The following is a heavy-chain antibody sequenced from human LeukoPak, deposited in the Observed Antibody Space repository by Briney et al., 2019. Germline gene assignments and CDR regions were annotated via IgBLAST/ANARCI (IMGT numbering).Heavy chain of an antibody. CDR2: IYSGGST. V-gene: IGHV3-66*01. D-gene: IGHD3-10*01. CDR3: ARGGVRGVIINDY. Sequence: GGSLRLSCAASGFTVSSNYMSWVRQAPGKGLEWVSVIYSGGSTYYADSVKGRFTISRDNSKNTLYLQMNSLRAEDTAVYYCARGGVRGVIINDYWGQGTLVTVSS. CDR1: GFTVSSNY. J-gene: IGHJ4*02.